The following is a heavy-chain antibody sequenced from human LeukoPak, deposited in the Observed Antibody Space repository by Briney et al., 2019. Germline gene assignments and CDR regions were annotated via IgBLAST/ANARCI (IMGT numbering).Heavy chain of an antibody. CDR3: ARDQGDNY. CDR2: ISRDSNYI. V-gene: IGHV3-21*01. CDR1: GFTFSSYS. D-gene: IGHD1-26*01. J-gene: IGHJ4*02. Sequence: PGGSLRLSCAASGFTFSSYSMNWVRQSPGKGLEWVSSISRDSNYIYYADSVKGRSTISRDNAKNSLYLQMSSLRDEDTAVYYCARDQGDNYWGQGTLGTGSS.